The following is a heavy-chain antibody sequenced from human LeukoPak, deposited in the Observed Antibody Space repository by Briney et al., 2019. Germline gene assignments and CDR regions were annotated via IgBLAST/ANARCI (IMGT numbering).Heavy chain of an antibody. CDR1: GFTFSSYS. Sequence: GGSLRLSCAASGFTFSSYSMNWVRQAPGKGLEWVSSISSSSSYIYYADSVKGRFTISRDNAKNSLYLQMNSLRAEDTAVYYCAREASLYSSGCFDPWGQGTLVTVSS. D-gene: IGHD6-19*01. J-gene: IGHJ5*02. V-gene: IGHV3-21*01. CDR3: AREASLYSSGCFDP. CDR2: ISSSSSYI.